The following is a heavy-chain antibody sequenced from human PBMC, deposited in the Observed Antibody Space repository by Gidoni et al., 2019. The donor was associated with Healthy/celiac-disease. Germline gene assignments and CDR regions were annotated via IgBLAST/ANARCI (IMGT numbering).Heavy chain of an antibody. V-gene: IGHV3-15*01. CDR2: IKSKTDGGTT. CDR1: GFTFSNAW. CDR3: TTDYRQLSYYYGMDV. D-gene: IGHD5-18*01. Sequence: EVQLVESGGGLVKPGGSLRLSCAASGFTFSNAWMSWVRQAPGKGLEWVGRIKSKTDGGTTDYAAPVKGRFTISRDDSKNTLYLQMNSLKTEDTAVYYCTTDYRQLSYYYGMDVWGQGTTVTVSS. J-gene: IGHJ6*02.